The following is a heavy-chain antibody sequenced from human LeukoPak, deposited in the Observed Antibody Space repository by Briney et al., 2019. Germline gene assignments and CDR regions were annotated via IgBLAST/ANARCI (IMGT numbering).Heavy chain of an antibody. Sequence: GGSLRLSCTASGFTFSNYAMSWVRQAPGKGLEWVSTISTSGDNTYFADSVKGRFTISRDISKNTLYLQMNSLRVEDTAVYYCAKNRGYCSGGSCYGDYWGQGTLVTVSS. J-gene: IGHJ4*02. V-gene: IGHV3-23*01. CDR3: AKNRGYCSGGSCYGDY. CDR2: ISTSGDNT. D-gene: IGHD2-15*01. CDR1: GFTFSNYA.